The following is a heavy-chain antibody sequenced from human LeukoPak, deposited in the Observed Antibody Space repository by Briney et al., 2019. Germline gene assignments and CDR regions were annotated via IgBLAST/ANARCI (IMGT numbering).Heavy chain of an antibody. D-gene: IGHD3-22*01. V-gene: IGHV1-8*01. J-gene: IGHJ6*02. CDR2: MNPNSGNT. CDR3: ARDEANYYDSSGYGMDV. CDR1: GYTFTSYD. Sequence: GASVKVSCKASGYTFTSYDINWVRQATGQGLEWMGWMNPNSGNTGYAQKFQGRVTMTRNTSISTAYMELSSLRSEDTAVYYCARDEANYYDSSGYGMDVWGQGTTVTVSS.